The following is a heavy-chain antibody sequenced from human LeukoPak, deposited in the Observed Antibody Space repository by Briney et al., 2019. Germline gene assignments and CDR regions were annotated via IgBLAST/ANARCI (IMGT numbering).Heavy chain of an antibody. CDR1: GFTFSSYS. CDR3: ASVEMATFNS. CDR2: ISSSSSYI. J-gene: IGHJ4*02. V-gene: IGHV3-21*01. D-gene: IGHD5-24*01. Sequence: PGGSLRLSCAASGFTFSSYSMNWVRQAPGKGLEWVSSISSSSSYIYYADSVKGRLTISRDNAKNTLYLQMNSLRAEDTAVYYCASVEMATFNSWGQGTLVTVSS.